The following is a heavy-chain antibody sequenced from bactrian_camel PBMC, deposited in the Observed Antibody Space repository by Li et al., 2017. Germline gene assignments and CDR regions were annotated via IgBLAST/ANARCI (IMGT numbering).Heavy chain of an antibody. CDR1: GITWKTYC. D-gene: IGHD5*01. Sequence: HVQLVESGGGSVRPGGSLTLSCGFSGITWKTYCMYWRHQVPGREREAVVNVEPDGTTDYPDSVKGRFTISRDSSSNTLYLDMNDLKPEDTATYRCGSSWGLTAEQALGTIARSDFGYWGDGTQVTVS. J-gene: IGHJ6*01. V-gene: IGHV3S1*01. CDR3: GSSWGLTAEQALGTIARSDFGY. CDR2: VEPDGTT.